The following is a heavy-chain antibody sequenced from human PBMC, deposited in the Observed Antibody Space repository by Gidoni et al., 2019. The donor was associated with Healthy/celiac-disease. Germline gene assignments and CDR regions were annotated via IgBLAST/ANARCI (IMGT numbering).Heavy chain of an antibody. CDR2: INHSGST. J-gene: IGHJ3*02. CDR3: ARGKGWELRNLNDAFDI. CDR1: GGSFSGYY. V-gene: IGHV4-34*01. Sequence: QVQLQQWGAGLLKPSETLSLTCAVYGGSFSGYYWSWIRQPPGKGLEWIGEINHSGSTNYNPSLKSRVTISVDTSKNQFSLKLSSVTAADTAVYYCARGKGWELRNLNDAFDIWGQGTMVTVSS. D-gene: IGHD1-26*01.